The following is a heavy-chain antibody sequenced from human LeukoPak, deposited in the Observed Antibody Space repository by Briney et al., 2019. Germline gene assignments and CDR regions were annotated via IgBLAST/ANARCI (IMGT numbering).Heavy chain of an antibody. V-gene: IGHV3-53*01. CDR2: IYSGGST. CDR1: GFTVSSNY. CDR3: ARVAYSSGQNDY. D-gene: IGHD6-19*01. Sequence: GGSLRLSCAASGFTVSSNYMSWVRQAPGKGLEWVSVIYSGGSTYYADSVKGRFTISRDNSKNTLYLQMNSLRAEDTAVYYCARVAYSSGQNDYWGQGTLVTVSS. J-gene: IGHJ4*02.